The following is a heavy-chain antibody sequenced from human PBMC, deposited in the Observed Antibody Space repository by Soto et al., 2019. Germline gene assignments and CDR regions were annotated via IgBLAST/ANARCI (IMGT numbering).Heavy chain of an antibody. D-gene: IGHD3-9*01. J-gene: IGHJ4*02. CDR3: ALEYYDILTGYYPLGGY. CDR2: INPSGGST. V-gene: IGHV1-46*01. Sequence: ASVKVSCKASGYTFTSYYMHWVRQAPGQGLEWMGIINPSGGSTSYAQKFQGRVTMTRDTSTSTVYMELSSLRSEDTAVYYCALEYYDILTGYYPLGGYWGQGTLVTVSS. CDR1: GYTFTSYY.